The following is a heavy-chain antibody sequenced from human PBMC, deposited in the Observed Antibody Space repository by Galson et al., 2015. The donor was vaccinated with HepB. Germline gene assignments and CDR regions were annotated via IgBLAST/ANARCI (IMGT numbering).Heavy chain of an antibody. CDR1: GGTFSSYA. V-gene: IGHV1-69*13. J-gene: IGHJ6*02. D-gene: IGHD6-6*01. Sequence: SVKVSCKASGGTFSSYAISWVRQAPGQGLEWMGGIIPIFGTANYAQKFQGRVTITADESTSTAYMELSSLRSEDTAVYYCARDYEYSCDILAPYYGMDVWGQGTTVTVSS. CDR2: IIPIFGTA. CDR3: ARDYEYSCDILAPYYGMDV.